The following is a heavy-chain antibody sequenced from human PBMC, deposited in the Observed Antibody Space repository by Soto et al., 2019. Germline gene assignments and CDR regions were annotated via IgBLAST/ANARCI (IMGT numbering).Heavy chain of an antibody. Sequence: QVQLVESGGGVVQPGRSLRLSCAASGFTFSSYGMHWVRQAPGKGLEWVAVIWYDGSNKYYADSVKGRFTISRDNSKNMLYLHTGSLRAEATAVYYCARKHQTGSGYPMFDYGGQGTPVTVSS. V-gene: IGHV3-33*01. J-gene: IGHJ4*02. CDR3: ARKHQTGSGYPMFDY. CDR2: IWYDGSNK. D-gene: IGHD3-22*01. CDR1: GFTFSSYG.